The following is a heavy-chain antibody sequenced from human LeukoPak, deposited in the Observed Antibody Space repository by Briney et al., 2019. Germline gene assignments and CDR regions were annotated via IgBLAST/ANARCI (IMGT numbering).Heavy chain of an antibody. Sequence: ASVKVSCKASGYTFTGYYMHWVRQAPGQGLEWMGWINPNSGGTNYAQKFQGRVTITADKSTSTAYMELSSLRSEDTAVYYCASRYYYGSGSGDYWGQGTLVTVSS. CDR1: GYTFTGYY. J-gene: IGHJ4*02. CDR3: ASRYYYGSGSGDY. D-gene: IGHD3-10*01. CDR2: INPNSGGT. V-gene: IGHV1-2*02.